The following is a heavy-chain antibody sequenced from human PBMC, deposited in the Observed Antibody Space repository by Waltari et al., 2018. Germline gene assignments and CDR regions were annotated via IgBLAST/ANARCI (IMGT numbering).Heavy chain of an antibody. D-gene: IGHD2-2*01. Sequence: QVQLQESGPGLVKPSQTLSLTCTVSGGSLSSGGYYWSWIRQHPGKGLEWIGYIYYSGSTYYNPSLKSRVTISVDTSKNQFSLKLSSVTAADTAVYYCARGKSVVVPAAVDYWGQGTLVTVSS. J-gene: IGHJ4*02. CDR3: ARGKSVVVPAAVDY. CDR1: GGSLSSGGYY. CDR2: IYYSGST. V-gene: IGHV4-31*03.